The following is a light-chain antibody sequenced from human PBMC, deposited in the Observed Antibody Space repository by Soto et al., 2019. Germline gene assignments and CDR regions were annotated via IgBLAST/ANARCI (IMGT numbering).Light chain of an antibody. CDR1: SLHSNDA. Sequence: QPVLTQSPSASASLGASVKLTCTLSSLHSNDAIAWHQQQPEKGPRYLMKLNSDGSHSKGDGIPDRFSGSSSGAERYLTISSLQSEDDADYYCQTWVTGTYVVFGGGTKVTVL. CDR3: QTWVTGTYVV. CDR2: LNSDGSH. V-gene: IGLV4-69*01. J-gene: IGLJ2*01.